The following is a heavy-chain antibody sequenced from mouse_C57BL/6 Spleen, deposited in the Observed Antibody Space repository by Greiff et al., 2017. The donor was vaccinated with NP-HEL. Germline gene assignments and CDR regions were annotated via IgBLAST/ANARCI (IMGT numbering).Heavy chain of an antibody. CDR1: GYTFTSYG. CDR2: IYPRSGNT. J-gene: IGHJ2*01. D-gene: IGHD1-1*01. CDR3: ARRDCYGSIDY. V-gene: IGHV1-81*01. Sequence: QVQLQQSGAELARPGASVKLSCKASGYTFTSYGISWVKQRTGQGLEWIGEIYPRSGNTYYNEKFKGKATLTADKSSSTAYMELRSLTSEDSAVYFCARRDCYGSIDYWGQGTTLTVSS.